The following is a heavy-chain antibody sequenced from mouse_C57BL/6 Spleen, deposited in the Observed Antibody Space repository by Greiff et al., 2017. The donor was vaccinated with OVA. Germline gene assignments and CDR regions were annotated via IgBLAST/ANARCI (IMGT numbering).Heavy chain of an antibody. Sequence: EVHLVESGPGLVKPSQSLSLTCSVTGYSITSGYYWNWIRQFPGNKLEWMGYISYDGSNNYNPSLKNRISITRDTSKNQFFLKLNSVTTEDTATYYCARVGYDYDVAMDYWGQGTSVTVSS. CDR1: GYSITSGYY. J-gene: IGHJ4*01. V-gene: IGHV3-6*01. D-gene: IGHD2-4*01. CDR3: ARVGYDYDVAMDY. CDR2: ISYDGSN.